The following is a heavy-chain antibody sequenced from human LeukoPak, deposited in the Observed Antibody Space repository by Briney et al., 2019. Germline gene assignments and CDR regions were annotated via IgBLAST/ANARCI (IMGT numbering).Heavy chain of an antibody. CDR3: AKDRGSNYDYVHDY. D-gene: IGHD3-10*01. J-gene: IGHJ4*02. CDR2: IWYDGSNK. CDR1: GFTFSSYG. V-gene: IGHV3-33*06. Sequence: LPGGSLRLSCAASGFTFSSYGMHWVRQAPGKGLEWVAVIWYDGSNKYYADSVKGRFTISRDNSKNTLYLQMNGLGAEDTAVYYCAKDRGSNYDYVHDYWGQGTLVTVSS.